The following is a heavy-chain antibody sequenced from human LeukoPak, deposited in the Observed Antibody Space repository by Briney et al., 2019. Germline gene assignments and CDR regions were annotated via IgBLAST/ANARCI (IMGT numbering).Heavy chain of an antibody. CDR2: INHSGST. V-gene: IGHV4-34*01. Sequence: SETLSLTCAVYGGSFSGYYWSWIRQPPGKGLEWIGEINHSGSTNYNPSLKSRVTISVDTSKNQFSLKLSFVTAADTAVYYCAREGPVLVVPRVRGFDPWGQGTLVTVSS. CDR3: AREGPVLVVPRVRGFDP. J-gene: IGHJ5*02. D-gene: IGHD2-15*01. CDR1: GGSFSGYY.